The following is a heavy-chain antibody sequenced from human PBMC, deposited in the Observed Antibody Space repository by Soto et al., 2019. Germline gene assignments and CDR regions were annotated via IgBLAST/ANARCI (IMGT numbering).Heavy chain of an antibody. CDR3: ASSLPSYYDILTGYYGASFDY. CDR1: GFTVSSNY. Sequence: VVSLRISCAASGFTVSSNYMSWVRQAPGKGLEWVSVIYSGGSTYYADSVKGRFTISRDNSKNTLYLQMNSLRAEDTAVYYCASSLPSYYDILTGYYGASFDYWGQGTLVTVSS. V-gene: IGHV3-53*01. D-gene: IGHD3-9*01. J-gene: IGHJ4*02. CDR2: IYSGGST.